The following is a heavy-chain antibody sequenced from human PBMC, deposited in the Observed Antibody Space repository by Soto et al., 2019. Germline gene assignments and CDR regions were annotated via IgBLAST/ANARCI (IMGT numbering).Heavy chain of an antibody. CDR1: GGSISSGGYY. V-gene: IGHV4-31*03. Sequence: QVQLQESGPGLVKPSQTLSLTCTVSGGSISSGGYYWSWIRQHPGKGLEWIGYIYYSGSTYYNPFLKSRVTISVDTSKTQFYLKLSSVTAADKDVYYCARDRIAAAGFPSHYYYGMDVWGQGTTVTVSS. CDR2: IYYSGST. D-gene: IGHD6-13*01. CDR3: ARDRIAAAGFPSHYYYGMDV. J-gene: IGHJ6*02.